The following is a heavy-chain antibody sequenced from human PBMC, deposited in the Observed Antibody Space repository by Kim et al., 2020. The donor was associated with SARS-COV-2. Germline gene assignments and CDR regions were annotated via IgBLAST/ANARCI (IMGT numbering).Heavy chain of an antibody. D-gene: IGHD3-10*01. CDR1: GFTFSSYD. J-gene: IGHJ4*02. Sequence: GGSLRLSCTASGFTFSSYDMNWVRQAPGKGLEWISYISGSSSTIYYADSVKGRFTISRDNAKNSLYLQMNNLRAEDTAVYYCARETIFGHFDSWGQGILVTVSS. V-gene: IGHV3-48*01. CDR3: ARETIFGHFDS. CDR2: ISGSSSTI.